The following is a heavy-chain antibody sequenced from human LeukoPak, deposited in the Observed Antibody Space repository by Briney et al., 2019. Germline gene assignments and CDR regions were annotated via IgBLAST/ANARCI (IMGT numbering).Heavy chain of an antibody. D-gene: IGHD6-13*01. CDR1: GFTSSSYW. CDR3: ARRITAAAAPYYFDY. CDR2: INSDGSTI. J-gene: IGHJ4*02. V-gene: IGHV3-74*01. Sequence: GGSLRLSCAASGFTSSSYWMHWVRQVPGKGLVWVSRINSDGSTINYADSVKGRFTISRDSAKNTLYLQMNSLRAEDTAVYYCARRITAAAAPYYFDYWGQGTLVTVSS.